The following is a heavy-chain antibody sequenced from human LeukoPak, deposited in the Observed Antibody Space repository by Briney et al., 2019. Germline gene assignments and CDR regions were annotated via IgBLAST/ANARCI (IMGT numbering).Heavy chain of an antibody. D-gene: IGHD3-22*01. J-gene: IGHJ4*02. Sequence: PSETLSLTCTVSGGSISSSSYYWGWIRQPPGKGLEWIGSIYYSGSTYYNPSLKSRVTMSVDTSKNQFSLKLSFVTAADTAVYYCARDKYYYDSSASIRFDYWGQGTLVTVSS. CDR2: IYYSGST. CDR3: ARDKYYYDSSASIRFDY. CDR1: GGSISSSSYY. V-gene: IGHV4-39*07.